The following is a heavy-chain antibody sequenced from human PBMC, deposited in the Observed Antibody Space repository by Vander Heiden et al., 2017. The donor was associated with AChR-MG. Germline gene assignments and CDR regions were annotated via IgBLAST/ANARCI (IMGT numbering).Heavy chain of an antibody. Sequence: EVQLVETGGGLIQPGGSLRPSCAASGFTVSSNYMSWVRQAPGKGLEWVSVIYSGGSTYYADSVKGRFTISRDNSKNTLYLQMNSLRAEDTAVYYCARLGSIAALGYWGQGTLVTVSS. CDR3: ARLGSIAALGY. CDR1: GFTVSSNY. V-gene: IGHV3-53*02. J-gene: IGHJ4*02. CDR2: IYSGGST. D-gene: IGHD6-6*01.